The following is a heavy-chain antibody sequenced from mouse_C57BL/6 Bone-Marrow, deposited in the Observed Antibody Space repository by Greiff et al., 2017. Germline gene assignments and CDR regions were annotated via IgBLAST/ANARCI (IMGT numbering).Heavy chain of an antibody. V-gene: IGHV1-61*01. Sequence: QVQLQQPGAELVRPGSSVKLSCKASGYTFTSYWMDWVKQRPGQGLEWIGNIYPSDSETHYNQKFKDKATLTVDKSSSTAYMQLSSLTSEDSAVYYCARSPYGYYAMDYWGQGTSVTVSS. CDR2: IYPSDSET. CDR3: ARSPYGYYAMDY. CDR1: GYTFTSYW. D-gene: IGHD1-1*02. J-gene: IGHJ4*01.